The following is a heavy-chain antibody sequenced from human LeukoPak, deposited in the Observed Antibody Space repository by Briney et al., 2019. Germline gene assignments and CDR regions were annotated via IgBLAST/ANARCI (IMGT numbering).Heavy chain of an antibody. J-gene: IGHJ4*02. CDR2: IDPSGSGT. Sequence: ASVKVSCKAYGYTFIHYYMHWVRQAPGQGLEWMGIIDPSGSGTTYAQKFQGRVTMTRDMSTSTVYMELSSLRSDDTAVYYCARVGSSCSGGSCYSPLDYWGQGTLVTVSS. D-gene: IGHD2-15*01. V-gene: IGHV1-46*01. CDR1: GYTFIHYY. CDR3: ARVGSSCSGGSCYSPLDY.